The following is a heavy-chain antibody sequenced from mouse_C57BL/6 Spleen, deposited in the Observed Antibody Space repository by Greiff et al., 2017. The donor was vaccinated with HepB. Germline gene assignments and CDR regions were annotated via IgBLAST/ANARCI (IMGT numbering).Heavy chain of an antibody. CDR1: GFTFSDYG. J-gene: IGHJ2*01. Sequence: EVHLVESGGGLVKPGGSLKLSCAASGFTFSDYGMHWVRQAPEKGLEWVAYISSGSSTIYYADTVKGRFTISRDNAKNTLFLQMTSLRSEDTAMYYCARPLYYGSSYFDYWGQGTTLTVSS. CDR2: ISSGSSTI. CDR3: ARPLYYGSSYFDY. V-gene: IGHV5-17*01. D-gene: IGHD1-1*01.